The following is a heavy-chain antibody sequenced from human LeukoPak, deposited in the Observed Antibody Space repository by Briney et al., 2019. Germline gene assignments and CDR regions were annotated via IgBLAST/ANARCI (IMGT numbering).Heavy chain of an antibody. CDR1: GGSFSGYY. V-gene: IGHV4-34*01. J-gene: IGHJ5*02. CDR3: ARDRGRGKSWFDP. CDR2: INHSGST. D-gene: IGHD3-16*01. Sequence: PSETLSLTCAVYGGSFSGYYWSWIRQPPGKGLGWIGEINHSGSTNYNPSLKSRVTISVDTSKNQFSLKLSSVTAADTAVYYCARDRGRGKSWFDPWGQGTLVTVSS.